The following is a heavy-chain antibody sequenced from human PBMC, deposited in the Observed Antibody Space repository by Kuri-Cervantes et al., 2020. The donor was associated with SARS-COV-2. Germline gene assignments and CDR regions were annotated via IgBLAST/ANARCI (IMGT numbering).Heavy chain of an antibody. Sequence: GESLKISCAASGFTFSSYWMHWVRQAPGKGLEWVSYISSSGSTIYYADSVKGRFTISRDNAKNSLYLQMNSLRAEDTAVYYCARGTNLYYGSGSYPAPYYYYGMDVWGQGTTVTVSS. CDR1: GFTFSSYW. J-gene: IGHJ6*02. CDR2: ISSSGSTI. V-gene: IGHV3-48*04. CDR3: ARGTNLYYGSGSYPAPYYYYGMDV. D-gene: IGHD3-10*01.